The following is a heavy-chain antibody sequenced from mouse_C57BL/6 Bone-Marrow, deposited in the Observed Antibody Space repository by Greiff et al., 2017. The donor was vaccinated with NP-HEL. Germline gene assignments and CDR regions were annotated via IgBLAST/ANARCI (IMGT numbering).Heavy chain of an antibody. D-gene: IGHD1-1*01. CDR2: ISSGSSTI. CDR3: ARGDYGSSPFDY. V-gene: IGHV5-17*01. J-gene: IGHJ2*01. Sequence: EVKLMESGGGLVKPGGSLKLSCAASGFTFSDYGMHWVRQAPEKGLEWVAYISSGSSTIYYADTVKGRFTISRDNAKNTLFLQMTSLRSEDTAMYYCARGDYGSSPFDYWGQGTTLTVSS. CDR1: GFTFSDYG.